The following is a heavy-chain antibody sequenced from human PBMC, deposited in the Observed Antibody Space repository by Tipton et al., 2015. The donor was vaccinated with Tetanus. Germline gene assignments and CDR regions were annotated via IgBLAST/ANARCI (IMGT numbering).Heavy chain of an antibody. J-gene: IGHJ4*02. CDR3: ARQGYNGTYQFDY. Sequence: TLSLTCTVSGDSISSHYWNWIRQPPGKGLEWIGYFSYSGSSNYNPSLNSRVTVFADPSKNQFSLNLISVTAADTAVYYCARQGYNGTYQFDYWGQGILVTVSS. CDR2: FSYSGSS. D-gene: IGHD1-26*01. V-gene: IGHV4-59*08. CDR1: GDSISSHY.